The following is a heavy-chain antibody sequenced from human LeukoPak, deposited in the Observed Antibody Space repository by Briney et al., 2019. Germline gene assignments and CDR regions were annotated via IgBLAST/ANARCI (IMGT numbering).Heavy chain of an antibody. V-gene: IGHV4-59*08. CDR3: ARHLVVPAAIDYGMDV. D-gene: IGHD2-2*01. CDR1: GGSISSYY. J-gene: IGHJ6*02. Sequence: SETLSLTCTVSGGSISSYYWSWIRQPPGKGLEWIGYIYYSGSTNYNPSLKSRVTISVDTSKNQFSLKLSSVTAADTAVYYCARHLVVPAAIDYGMDVWGQGTTVTVSS. CDR2: IYYSGST.